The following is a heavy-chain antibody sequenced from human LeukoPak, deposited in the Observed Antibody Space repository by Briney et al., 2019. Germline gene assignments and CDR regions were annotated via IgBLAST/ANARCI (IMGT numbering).Heavy chain of an antibody. D-gene: IGHD7-27*01. CDR2: ISHTGRT. J-gene: IGHJ4*02. CDR1: GGSFSGYY. Sequence: SETLSLTCAVYGGSFSGYYWSWIRQPPGKGPEWIGEISHTGRTSYNPSLKSRASISLDTSKKQFSLKLSFLTAADMAAYYCTKTSPGVPLELWGQGALVTVSS. CDR3: TKTSPGVPLEL. V-gene: IGHV4-34*01.